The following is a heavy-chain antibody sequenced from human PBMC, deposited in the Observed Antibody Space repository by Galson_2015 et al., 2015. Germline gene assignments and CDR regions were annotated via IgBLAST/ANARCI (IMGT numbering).Heavy chain of an antibody. V-gene: IGHV3-33*01. Sequence: SLRLSCAASGFTFSSYGMHWVRQAPGKGLEWVAVIWYDGSNKYYADSVKGRFTISRDNSKNTLYLQMNSLRAEDTAVYYCARAGSGRLRLGELSLWLGYWGQGTLVTVSS. CDR2: IWYDGSNK. D-gene: IGHD3-16*02. CDR1: GFTFSSYG. J-gene: IGHJ4*02. CDR3: ARAGSGRLRLGELSLWLGY.